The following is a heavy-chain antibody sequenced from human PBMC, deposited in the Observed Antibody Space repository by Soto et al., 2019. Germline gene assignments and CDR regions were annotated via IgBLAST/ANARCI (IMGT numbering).Heavy chain of an antibody. D-gene: IGHD6-13*01. CDR2: INHSGST. V-gene: IGHV4-34*01. J-gene: IGHJ3*02. CDR1: GGSFSGYY. Sequence: QVQLQQWGAGLLKPSETLSLTCAVYGGSFSGYYWSWIRQPPGKGLEWIGEINHSGSTNYNPSLKSRVTISVDTSKNQFSLKLSSVTAADTAVYYCARYRANSCWYYYIADAFDIWGQGTMVTVSS. CDR3: ARYRANSCWYYYIADAFDI.